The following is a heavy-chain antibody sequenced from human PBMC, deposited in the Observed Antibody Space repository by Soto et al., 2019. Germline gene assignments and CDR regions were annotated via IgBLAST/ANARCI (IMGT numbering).Heavy chain of an antibody. CDR1: GFTVSSNY. Sequence: GGSLRLSCAASGFTVSSNYMSWVRQAPGKGLEWVSVIYSGGSTYYADSVKGRFTISRHNSKNTLYLQMNSLRAEDTAVYYCARERFGELLYYYYGMDVWGQGTTVTVSS. V-gene: IGHV3-53*01. J-gene: IGHJ6*02. CDR2: IYSGGST. D-gene: IGHD3-10*01. CDR3: ARERFGELLYYYYGMDV.